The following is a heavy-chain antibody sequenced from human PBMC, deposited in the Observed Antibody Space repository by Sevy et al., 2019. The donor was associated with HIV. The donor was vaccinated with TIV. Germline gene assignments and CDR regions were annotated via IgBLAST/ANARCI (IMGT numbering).Heavy chain of an antibody. CDR1: GFTFSAYW. D-gene: IGHD3-16*01. CDR2: IKSDGSDK. V-gene: IGHV3-7*01. CDR3: AQETVGRFDS. J-gene: IGHJ4*02. Sequence: GGSLRLSCAASGFTFSAYWMNWVRQAPGKGLEWVSNIKSDGSDKHYVDSVEGRFTISSDNAKNALYLQMNSLGVEDTAVYYCAQETVGRFDSWGQGTLVTVSS.